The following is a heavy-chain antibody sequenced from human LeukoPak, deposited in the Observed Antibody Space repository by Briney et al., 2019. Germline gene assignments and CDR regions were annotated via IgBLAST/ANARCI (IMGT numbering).Heavy chain of an antibody. Sequence: AGSLRLSCEGSGVSISTHSMTWARQPPGKGLEWVSYMSSSDIIYYADSVKGRFTISRDNAKNSLYLRMNSLRAEDTAVYYCARDGVAVIRGALHNWLDPWGQGTQVTVSS. CDR1: GVSISTHS. CDR3: ARDGVAVIRGALHNWLDP. J-gene: IGHJ5*02. CDR2: MSSSDII. D-gene: IGHD3-3*01. V-gene: IGHV3-48*04.